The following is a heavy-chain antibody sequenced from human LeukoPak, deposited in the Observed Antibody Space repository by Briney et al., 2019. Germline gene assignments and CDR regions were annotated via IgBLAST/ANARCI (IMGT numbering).Heavy chain of an antibody. Sequence: GGSLRLSCAASGFTSSNAWMSWVRQAPGKGLEWVAVISYDGSNKYYADSVKGRFTISRDNSKNTLYLQMNSLRAEDTAVYYCAKDSGSYYLDYWGQGTLVTVSS. CDR2: ISYDGSNK. CDR1: GFTSSNAW. V-gene: IGHV3-30*18. J-gene: IGHJ4*02. CDR3: AKDSGSYYLDY. D-gene: IGHD1-26*01.